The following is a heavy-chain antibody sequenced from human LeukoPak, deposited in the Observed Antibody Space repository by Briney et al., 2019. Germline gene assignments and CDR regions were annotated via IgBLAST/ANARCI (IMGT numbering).Heavy chain of an antibody. D-gene: IGHD3-16*01. CDR2: ISGDGSVS. J-gene: IGHJ4*02. CDR3: ARNLGSQQFDY. Sequence: LGGSLRLSCSASGFTFSGSWMHWVRQVPGQGLLWVARISGDGSVSTYADSVRGRFTISRDNTKNSLYLEINSLRAEDTAVYYCARNLGSQQFDYWGQGTLVTVSS. V-gene: IGHV3-74*01. CDR1: GFTFSGSW.